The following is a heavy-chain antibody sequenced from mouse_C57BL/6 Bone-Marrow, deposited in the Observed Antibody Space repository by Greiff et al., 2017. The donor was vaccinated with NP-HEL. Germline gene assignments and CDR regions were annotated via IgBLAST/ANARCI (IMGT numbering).Heavy chain of an antibody. CDR3: AREGAYYSNPWFAY. CDR1: GYTFTSYD. V-gene: IGHV1-85*01. J-gene: IGHJ3*01. D-gene: IGHD2-5*01. CDR2: IYPRDGST. Sequence: VQLQQSGPELVKPGASVKLSCKASGYTFTSYDINWVKQRPGQGLEWIGWIYPRDGSTKYNEKFKGKATLTVDTSSSTAYMELHSLTSEDSAVYFCAREGAYYSNPWFAYWGQGTLVTVSA.